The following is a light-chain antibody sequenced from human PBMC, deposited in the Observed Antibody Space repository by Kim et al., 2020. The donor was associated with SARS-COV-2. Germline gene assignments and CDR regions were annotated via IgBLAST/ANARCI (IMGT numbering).Light chain of an antibody. CDR1: IIGRKI. CDR3: QVWDSSSDQLVV. V-gene: IGLV3-21*04. Sequence: PGKPARITLGGNIIGRKILHWYQRKPGQAPVLVIYYDSDRPSGIPERFSGSKSGNTATLNISRVEAGDEADYYCQVWDSSSDQLVVFGGGTQLTVL. J-gene: IGLJ2*01. CDR2: YDS.